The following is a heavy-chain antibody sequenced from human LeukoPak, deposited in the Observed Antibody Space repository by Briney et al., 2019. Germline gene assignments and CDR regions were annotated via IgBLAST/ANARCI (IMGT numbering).Heavy chain of an antibody. Sequence: SETLSLTCTVSGGSISTSSYSWGWIRQPPGKGLEWIGSIYYSGSTYYNPSLKSRVTISVDTSKNQFSLKLSSVTAADTAVYFCARWGSGTSPFDDWGQGTLVTVSS. CDR3: ARWGSGTSPFDD. J-gene: IGHJ4*02. V-gene: IGHV4-39*07. CDR1: GGSISTSSYS. CDR2: IYYSGST. D-gene: IGHD3-16*01.